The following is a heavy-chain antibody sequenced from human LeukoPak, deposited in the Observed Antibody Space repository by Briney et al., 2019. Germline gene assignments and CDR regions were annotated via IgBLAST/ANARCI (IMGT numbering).Heavy chain of an antibody. CDR3: AKRKNSPGYSSLDQ. J-gene: IGHJ4*02. D-gene: IGHD2-15*01. CDR1: GFTFSSFA. CDR2: VSRTGSTK. V-gene: IGHV3-23*01. Sequence: GGSLRLSCVASGFTFSSFALDWVRQAPGRGLEWISVVSRTGSTKYYADSVKGRFTVSRDNSKNTVCLQMNSLRVDDSAVYYCAKRKNSPGYSSLDQWGQGTLVTVSS.